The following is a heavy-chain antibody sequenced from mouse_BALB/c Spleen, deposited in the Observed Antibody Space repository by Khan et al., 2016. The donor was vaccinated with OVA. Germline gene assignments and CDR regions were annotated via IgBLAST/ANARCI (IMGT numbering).Heavy chain of an antibody. D-gene: IGHD3-1*01. CDR2: INPSNGDT. CDR1: GYTFTSFY. CDR3: ARSGYRSPYAY. V-gene: IGHV1S81*02. J-gene: IGHJ3*01. Sequence: QVQLQQSGAELVKPGASVKISCKASGYTFTSFYMYWVKQRPGQGLEWIGGINPSNGDTHFYDKFKSKATLTVDKSSTTAYMQFSSLTLEDSAVYCFARSGYRSPYAYWGQGTLVTVAA.